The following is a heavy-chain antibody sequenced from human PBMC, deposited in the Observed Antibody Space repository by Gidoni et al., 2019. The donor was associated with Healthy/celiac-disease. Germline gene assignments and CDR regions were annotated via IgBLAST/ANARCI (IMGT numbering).Heavy chain of an antibody. CDR1: GGSISSYY. J-gene: IGHJ4*02. CDR2: IYYSGST. Sequence: QVQLQESGPGLVKPSETLSLTCTVSGGSISSYYWSWIRQPPGKGLEWIGYIYYSGSTNYNPSLKSRVTISVDTSKNQFSLKLSSVTAADTAVYYCARAVGIAVAQCHFDYWGQGTLVTVSS. CDR3: ARAVGIAVAQCHFDY. V-gene: IGHV4-59*01. D-gene: IGHD6-19*01.